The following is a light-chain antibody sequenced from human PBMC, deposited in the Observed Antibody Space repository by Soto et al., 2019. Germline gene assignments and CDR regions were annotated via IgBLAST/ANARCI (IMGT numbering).Light chain of an antibody. Sequence: QSVLTQPASVSGSPGQSITISCTGTSSDVGGYNYVSWYQQHPGKAPKLLIYDVSNRPSVVSNRFSGSKSGNTASLTISELQAEDEADYYCNSYTSSSNLVFGGGTKLTVL. CDR2: DVS. CDR1: SSDVGGYNY. J-gene: IGLJ3*02. CDR3: NSYTSSSNLV. V-gene: IGLV2-14*01.